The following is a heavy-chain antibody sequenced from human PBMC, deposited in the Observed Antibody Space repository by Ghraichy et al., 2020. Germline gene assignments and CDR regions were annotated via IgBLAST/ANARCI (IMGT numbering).Heavy chain of an antibody. D-gene: IGHD4-17*01. CDR3: TTDPGDYEIF. CDR1: GVTFENAW. Sequence: GGSLRLSCVASGVTFENAWMSWVRQAPGKGLEWVGRIKNKADGGTADYAAPVQGRFMISRDDSKETLFLHMNRLRTEDTAMYYCTTDPGDYEIFWGQGTLVSVSS. J-gene: IGHJ4*02. V-gene: IGHV3-15*01. CDR2: IKNKADGGTA.